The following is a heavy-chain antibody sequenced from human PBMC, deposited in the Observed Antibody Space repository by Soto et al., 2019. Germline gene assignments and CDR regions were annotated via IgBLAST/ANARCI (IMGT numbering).Heavy chain of an antibody. J-gene: IGHJ4*02. Sequence: GGSLRLSCAASGFTFNIYGMHWVRQAPDKGLEWVALISYDGSNQYYADSVKGRFTISRDNSKNTLFLQMNSLRADDTAVYYCARDQASGQGSFDSWGQGTLVTVSS. CDR1: GFTFNIYG. CDR3: ARDQASGQGSFDS. CDR2: ISYDGSNQ. V-gene: IGHV3-30*03.